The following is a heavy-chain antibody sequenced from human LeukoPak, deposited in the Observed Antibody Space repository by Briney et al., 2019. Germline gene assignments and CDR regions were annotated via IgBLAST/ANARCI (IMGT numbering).Heavy chain of an antibody. D-gene: IGHD2-2*01. J-gene: IGHJ4*02. Sequence: SETLSLTCTVFGGSISSYYWSWIRQPPGKGLEWIGYIYYSGSTNYNPSLTSRVNISVDTSTNQFSLKLRSVTAADTAVYYCARTYCSSTSCYEDYWGQGTLVTVSS. CDR1: GGSISSYY. CDR3: ARTYCSSTSCYEDY. CDR2: IYYSGST. V-gene: IGHV4-59*01.